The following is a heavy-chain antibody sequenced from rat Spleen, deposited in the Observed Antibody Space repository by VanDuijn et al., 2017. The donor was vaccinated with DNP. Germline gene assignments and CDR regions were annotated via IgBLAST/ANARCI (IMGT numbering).Heavy chain of an antibody. CDR1: GFTFSDSA. CDR2: IIYDGSHT. V-gene: IGHV5S10*01. D-gene: IGHD1-11*01. Sequence: EVQLVESGGGVVQPGNSLKLSCVASGFTFSDSAMAWVRQSPKKGLEWVATIIYDGSHTFYRDSVQGRFTISRDNPKTTLYLQMDSLRSDDTATYHCVTRGLYGGSPDYWGQGVMVTVSS. CDR3: VTRGLYGGSPDY. J-gene: IGHJ2*01.